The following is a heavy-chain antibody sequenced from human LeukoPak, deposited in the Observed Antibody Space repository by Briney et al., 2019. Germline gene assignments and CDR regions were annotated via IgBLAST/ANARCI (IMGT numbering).Heavy chain of an antibody. Sequence: GGSLRLSCAASGFTFSGSAMHWVRQASGKGLEWVSSIDSSSSYIYYADSVKGRFTISRDNAKNSLYLQMNSMRAEDTAVYYCARENSYGSGSYMYWGQGTLVTVSS. J-gene: IGHJ4*02. CDR1: GFTFSGSA. V-gene: IGHV3-21*01. D-gene: IGHD3-10*01. CDR3: ARENSYGSGSYMY. CDR2: IDSSSSYI.